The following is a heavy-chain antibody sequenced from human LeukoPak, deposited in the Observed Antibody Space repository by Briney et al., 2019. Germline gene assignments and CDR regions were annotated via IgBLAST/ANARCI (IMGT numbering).Heavy chain of an antibody. V-gene: IGHV3-23*01. J-gene: IGHJ4*02. CDR3: AKTVSGSHSYQGGDY. Sequence: PGGSLRLSCAASGFTFSRYAMSWVRQAPGKGLEWVSAISGSGGNTYYADSVKGRFTMSRDNSKNTLYLQMNSLRAEDTAVYFCAKTVSGSHSYQGGDYWGQGTLVTVST. CDR2: ISGSGGNT. D-gene: IGHD3-16*02. CDR1: GFTFSRYA.